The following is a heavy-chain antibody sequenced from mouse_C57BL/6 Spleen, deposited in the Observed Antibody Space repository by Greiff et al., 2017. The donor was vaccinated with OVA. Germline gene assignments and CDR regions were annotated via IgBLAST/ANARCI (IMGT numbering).Heavy chain of an antibody. CDR1: GYAFTNYL. V-gene: IGHV1-54*01. J-gene: IGHJ4*01. D-gene: IGHD1-1*01. CDR2: INPGSGGT. Sequence: QVQLQQSGAELVRPGTSVKVSCKASGYAFTNYLIEWVKQRPGQGLEWIGVINPGSGGTNYNEKFKGKATLTADKSSSTAYMQLSNLTSEDSAVYFCARYYGSSTGYYAMDYWGQGTSVTVSS. CDR3: ARYYGSSTGYYAMDY.